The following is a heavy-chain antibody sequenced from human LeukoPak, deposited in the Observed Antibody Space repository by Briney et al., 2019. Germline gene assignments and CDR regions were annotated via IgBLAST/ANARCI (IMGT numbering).Heavy chain of an antibody. Sequence: GGSLRLSCAASGFAFSSYSMNWVRQAPGKGLEWASSISSSSSYIYYADSVKGRFTISRDNSKNTLYLQMNSLTADDTAVYYCARDPLGVLSYFDYWGQGTLVTVSS. D-gene: IGHD3-16*01. CDR2: ISSSSSYI. CDR3: ARDPLGVLSYFDY. J-gene: IGHJ4*02. CDR1: GFAFSSYS. V-gene: IGHV3-21*01.